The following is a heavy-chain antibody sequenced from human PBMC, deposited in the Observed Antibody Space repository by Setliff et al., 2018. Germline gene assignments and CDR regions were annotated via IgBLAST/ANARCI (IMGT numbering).Heavy chain of an antibody. CDR1: GGTFSNIG. Sequence: SVKVSCKASGGTFSNIGISWVRQAPGQGLEWMGGIIPLFGTANYAQEFQGRVTITPDESTNTAYMELSSLRSEDTAMYYCAREKVVVVSATSYHYYMDVWGKGTTVTVSS. CDR2: IIPLFGTA. V-gene: IGHV1-69*13. J-gene: IGHJ6*03. CDR3: AREKVVVVSATSYHYYMDV. D-gene: IGHD2-15*01.